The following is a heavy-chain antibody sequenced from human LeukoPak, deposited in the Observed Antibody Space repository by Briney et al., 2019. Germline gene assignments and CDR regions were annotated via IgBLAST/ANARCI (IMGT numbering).Heavy chain of an antibody. CDR1: GFTLRSYG. J-gene: IGHJ4*02. CDR2: ISYDGSNK. V-gene: IGHV3-30*18. D-gene: IGHD3-22*01. CDR3: AKVYDSSGYVF. Sequence: GGSLRLSCAASGFTLRSYGMHLLRQAPGKGLEWVAVISYDGSNKYYADSVKGRFTISRDNSKNTLYLQMNSLRAEDTAVYYCAKVYDSSGYVFGGQGTLVTVSS.